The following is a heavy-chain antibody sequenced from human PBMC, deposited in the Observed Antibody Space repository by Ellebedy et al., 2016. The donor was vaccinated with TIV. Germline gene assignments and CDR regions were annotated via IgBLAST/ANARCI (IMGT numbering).Heavy chain of an antibody. CDR3: ARRPGTAVAGDFYFDY. J-gene: IGHJ4*02. D-gene: IGHD6-19*01. Sequence: GESLKISCAASGFTFSDYYITWIRQAPGKGLEWISYIGSRGSFFYYADSVKGRFTISRDNAKNSVYLQMDSLRADDTAVYYCARRPGTAVAGDFYFDYWGQGALVTVSS. CDR1: GFTFSDYY. CDR2: IGSRGSFF. V-gene: IGHV3-11*01.